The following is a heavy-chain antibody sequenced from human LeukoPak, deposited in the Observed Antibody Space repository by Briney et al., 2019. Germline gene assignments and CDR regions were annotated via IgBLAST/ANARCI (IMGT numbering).Heavy chain of an antibody. CDR1: GGSISSYY. J-gene: IGHJ4*02. V-gene: IGHV4-59*01. CDR2: IYYSGST. CDR3: ASLEYYYDSSGYYLD. Sequence: SETLSLTCTVSGGSISSYYWSWIRQSPGKGLEWIGYIYYSGSTNYSPSLKSRVTVSVDTSENQFSLRLRSVTAADTAVYYCASLEYYYDSSGYYLDWGQGTLVTVSS. D-gene: IGHD3-22*01.